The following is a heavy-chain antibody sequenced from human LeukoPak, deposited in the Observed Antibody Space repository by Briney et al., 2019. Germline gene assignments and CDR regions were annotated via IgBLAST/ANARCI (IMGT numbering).Heavy chain of an antibody. CDR1: GGSISSYY. V-gene: IGHV4-4*07. CDR2: IYTSGST. J-gene: IGHJ4*02. D-gene: IGHD6-6*01. Sequence: SETLSLTCTVSGGSISSYYCSWIRQPAGKGLEWIGRIYTSGSTNYNPSLKSRVTMSVDPSKNQFSLKLSSVTAADTAVYYCASSSAKYSFDYWGQGTLVTVSS. CDR3: ASSSAKYSFDY.